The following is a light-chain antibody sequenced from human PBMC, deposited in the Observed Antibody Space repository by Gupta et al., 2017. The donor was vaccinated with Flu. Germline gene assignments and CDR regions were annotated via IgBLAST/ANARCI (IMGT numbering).Light chain of an antibody. J-gene: IGKJ3*01. CDR2: AAG. Sequence: DIQMTQSPLSLSASVGDRVTITCRASQRIFTYLNWYQQKLGEPPKLLIHAAGTLQSGVPSRFRGSGSSSEFTLTISSLQHEDVATYYCQQSYSTPRTFGPGTRVDIK. V-gene: IGKV1-39*01. CDR1: QRIFTY. CDR3: QQSYSTPRT.